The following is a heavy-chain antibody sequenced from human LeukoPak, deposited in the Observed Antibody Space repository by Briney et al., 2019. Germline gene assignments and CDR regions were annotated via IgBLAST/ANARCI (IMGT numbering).Heavy chain of an antibody. D-gene: IGHD4-23*01. Sequence: SETLSLTCAVYGGSFSGYYWSWIRQPPGKGLEWIGEINHSGSTNYNPSLKSRVTISVDTSKNQFSLKLSSVTAADTAVYYCARTTVVLIPYYYYGMDVWGQGTLVTVSS. J-gene: IGHJ6*02. CDR1: GGSFSGYY. CDR3: ARTTVVLIPYYYYGMDV. CDR2: INHSGST. V-gene: IGHV4-34*01.